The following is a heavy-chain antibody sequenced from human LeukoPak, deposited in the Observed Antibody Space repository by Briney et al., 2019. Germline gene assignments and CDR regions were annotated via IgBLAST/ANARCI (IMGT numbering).Heavy chain of an antibody. CDR3: ARDKATPPNWFDP. CDR1: GYTFTSYG. V-gene: IGHV1-69*13. J-gene: IGHJ5*02. CDR2: IIPIFGTA. Sequence: SVKVSCKASGYTFTSYGISWVRQAPGQGLEWMGGIIPIFGTANYAQKFQGRVTITADESTSTAYMELSSLRSEDTAVYYCARDKATPPNWFDPWGQGTLVTVSS.